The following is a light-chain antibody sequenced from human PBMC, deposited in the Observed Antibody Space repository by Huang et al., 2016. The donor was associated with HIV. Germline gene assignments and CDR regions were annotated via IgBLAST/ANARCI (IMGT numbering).Light chain of an antibody. CDR2: KLS. V-gene: IGKV2-30*01. CDR3: MQASHGAAT. CDR1: QSLVYGDGNIY. J-gene: IGKJ1*01. Sequence: DVLLTQSPLSLPVTLGQPAFITCKSNQSLVYGDGNIYLNWFHQRPGHSPRRLIYKLSNRDSGVPDRCSAGGSVTDFTLWISEVESEDVGDYYCMQASHGAATFGQGTRVDIK.